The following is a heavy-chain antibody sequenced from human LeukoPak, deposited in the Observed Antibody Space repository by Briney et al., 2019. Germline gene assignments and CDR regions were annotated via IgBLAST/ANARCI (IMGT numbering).Heavy chain of an antibody. CDR2: IKKDGSQK. CDR1: GFTFDDYA. D-gene: IGHD1-26*01. V-gene: IGHV3-7*03. CDR3: ARVGWELLNLHFDP. Sequence: GGSLRLSCAASGFTFDDYAMHWVRQAPGKGPEWVASIKKDGSQKYYVDSVKGRFTISRDNAQNSLYLQMNSLRVEDTAIYSCARVGWELLNLHFDPWGQGTLVTVSS. J-gene: IGHJ5*02.